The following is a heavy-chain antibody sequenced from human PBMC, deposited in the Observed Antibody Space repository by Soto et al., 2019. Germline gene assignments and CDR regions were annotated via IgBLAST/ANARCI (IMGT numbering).Heavy chain of an antibody. CDR3: ARDSEGAARLNWFDP. V-gene: IGHV1-3*01. D-gene: IGHD6-6*01. CDR1: GYTFTSYA. J-gene: IGHJ5*02. CDR2: INAGNGNT. Sequence: ASVKVSCKASGYTFTSYAMHWVRQAPGQRLEWMGWINAGNGNTKYSQKFQGRVTITRDTSASTAYMELSSLRSEDTAVYYCARDSEGAARLNWFDPWGQGTLVTVSS.